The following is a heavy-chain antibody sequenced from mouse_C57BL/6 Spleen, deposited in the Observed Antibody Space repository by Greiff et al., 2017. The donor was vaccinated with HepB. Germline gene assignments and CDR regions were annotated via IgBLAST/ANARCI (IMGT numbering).Heavy chain of an antibody. D-gene: IGHD2-2*01. CDR3: TLYGYDDDGYAMDY. Sequence: DVQLQESGAELVRPGASVKLSCTASGFNIKDDYMHWVKQRPEQGLEWIGWIDPENGDTEYASKFQGKATITADTSSNTAYLQLSSLTSEDTAFYYCTLYGYDDDGYAMDYWGQGTSVTVSS. V-gene: IGHV14-4*01. J-gene: IGHJ4*01. CDR2: IDPENGDT. CDR1: GFNIKDDY.